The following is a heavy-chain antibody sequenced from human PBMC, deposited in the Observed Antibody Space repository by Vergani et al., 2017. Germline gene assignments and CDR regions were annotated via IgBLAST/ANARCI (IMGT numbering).Heavy chain of an antibody. Sequence: QLQLQESGPGLVKPSETLSLTCTVSGGSISSSSYYWGWIRQPPGKGLEWIGSIYYSGSTYYNPSLTSRVTISVDTSKNQFSLKLSSVTAADTAVYYCARDSVIFFRYYGMDVWGQGTTVTVSS. CDR2: IYYSGST. CDR1: GGSISSSSYY. CDR3: ARDSVIFFRYYGMDV. D-gene: IGHD3-16*02. J-gene: IGHJ6*02. V-gene: IGHV4-39*07.